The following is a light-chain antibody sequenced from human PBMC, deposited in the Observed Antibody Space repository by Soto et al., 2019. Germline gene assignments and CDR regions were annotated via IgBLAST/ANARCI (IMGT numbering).Light chain of an antibody. CDR1: QSVAYN. CDR3: QQYNNWSPT. V-gene: IGKV3-15*01. Sequence: DIVMTQSPATLSASTGERATLSCRASQSVAYNLAWYQQKPGQAPRLLIYGASTRATGIPARFRGTGSGTDFTLTISSLQTEDFGDYYCQQYNNWSPTFGAGTKVEIK. CDR2: GAS. J-gene: IGKJ4*01.